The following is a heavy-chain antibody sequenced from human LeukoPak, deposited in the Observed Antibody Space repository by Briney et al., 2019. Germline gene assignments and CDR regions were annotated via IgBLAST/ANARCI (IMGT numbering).Heavy chain of an antibody. CDR3: ARDTYYYGSGSYLGRFDP. Sequence: SETLSLTCTVSGGSISSYYWSWIRQPPGKGLEWIGYIYYSGSTNYNPSLKSRVTISVDTSKNQFSLKLSSVTAADTAVYYCARDTYYYGSGSYLGRFDPWGQGTLVTVSS. CDR2: IYYSGST. J-gene: IGHJ5*02. V-gene: IGHV4-59*01. D-gene: IGHD3-10*01. CDR1: GGSISSYY.